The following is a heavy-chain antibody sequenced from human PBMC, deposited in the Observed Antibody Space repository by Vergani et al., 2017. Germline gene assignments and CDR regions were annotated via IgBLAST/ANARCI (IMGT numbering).Heavy chain of an antibody. Sequence: QVQLQESGPGLVKPSQTLSLTCTVSGGSISSGSYYWSWIRQPAGKGLEWIGRIYHSGSTYYNPSLKSRVTISVDTSKNQFSLKLSSVTAADTAVYYCARERVVVAAKGNNWFDPWGQGTLVTVSS. J-gene: IGHJ5*02. CDR2: IYHSGST. D-gene: IGHD2-15*01. V-gene: IGHV4-61*02. CDR1: GGSISSGSYY. CDR3: ARERVVVAAKGNNWFDP.